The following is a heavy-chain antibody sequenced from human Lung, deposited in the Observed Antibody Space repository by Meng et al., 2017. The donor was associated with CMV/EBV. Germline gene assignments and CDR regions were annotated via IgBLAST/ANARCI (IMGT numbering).Heavy chain of an antibody. CDR3: ARSATVTTLGSRYGMDV. CDR2: IGTAGDT. D-gene: IGHD4-11*01. V-gene: IGHV3-13*01. CDR1: GFTFSSYD. J-gene: IGHJ6*02. Sequence: GGSXRPXXAASGFTFSSYDMHWVRQATGKGLEWVSAIGTAGDTYYPGSVKGRFTISRENAKNSLYLQMNSLRAGDTAVYYCARSATVTTLGSRYGMDVWGQGXTVTVSS.